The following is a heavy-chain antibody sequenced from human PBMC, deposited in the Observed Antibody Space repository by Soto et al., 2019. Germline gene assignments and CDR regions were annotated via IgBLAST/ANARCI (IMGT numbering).Heavy chain of an antibody. CDR1: DGSISGYY. J-gene: IGHJ4*02. CDR3: ARPSVVGSWGPLDF. CDR2: IYYTGST. Sequence: QVQLEESGPGLAKHSETLSLTCTVSDGSISGYYFNWVRQPPGKGLEWIGNIYYTGSTNYNPALESRVTISIDTPKKQISLKVSSVTAADTAVYYCARPSVVGSWGPLDFWGQGTLVTVSS. V-gene: IGHV4-59*01. D-gene: IGHD6-19*01.